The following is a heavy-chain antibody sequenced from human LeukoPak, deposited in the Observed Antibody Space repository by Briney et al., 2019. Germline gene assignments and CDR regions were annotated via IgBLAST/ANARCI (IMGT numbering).Heavy chain of an antibody. CDR3: ARGGWELFFDY. Sequence: PSETLSLTCTVSGGSISGYYWSWIRQPPGKGLEWIGYIYYSGSTNYNPSLKSRVTISVDTSKNQFSLKVSSVTAADTAVYYCARGGWELFFDYWGQGTLVTVSS. J-gene: IGHJ4*02. CDR2: IYYSGST. V-gene: IGHV4-59*08. D-gene: IGHD1-26*01. CDR1: GGSISGYY.